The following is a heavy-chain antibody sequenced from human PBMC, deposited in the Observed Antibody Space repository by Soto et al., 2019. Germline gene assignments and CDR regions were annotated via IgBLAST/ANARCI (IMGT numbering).Heavy chain of an antibody. J-gene: IGHJ6*02. CDR3: ARGKGMEENYYYYGMDV. Sequence: ASVKVSCKASGYTFSTYALHWVRQAPGQGLEWMGWINGGNGHTRYSQKFKDRVTISRDTPTSTAYMELSGLRSEDTAVYYCARGKGMEENYYYYGMDVWGQGTTVTVSS. D-gene: IGHD1-1*01. V-gene: IGHV1-3*01. CDR2: INGGNGHT. CDR1: GYTFSTYA.